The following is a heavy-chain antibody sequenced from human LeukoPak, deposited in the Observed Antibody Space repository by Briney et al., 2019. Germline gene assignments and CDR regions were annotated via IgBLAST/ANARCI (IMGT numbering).Heavy chain of an antibody. D-gene: IGHD3-3*01. V-gene: IGHV3-23*01. CDR3: AKERLYDFWSGYFFDY. Sequence: GGSLRLSCEASRFTFSSYAMSWVRQAPRKGLEWVSSISGSGGSTYYADSVKGRFTISRDNSKNTLYLQMNSLRAEDTAVYYCAKERLYDFWSGYFFDYWGQGTLVTVSS. CDR1: RFTFSSYA. J-gene: IGHJ4*02. CDR2: ISGSGGST.